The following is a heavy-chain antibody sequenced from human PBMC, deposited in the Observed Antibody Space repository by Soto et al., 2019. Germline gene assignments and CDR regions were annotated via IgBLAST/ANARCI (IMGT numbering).Heavy chain of an antibody. Sequence: QVQLVESGGGVVQPGRSLRLSCAASGFTFSSYGMHWVRQAPGKGLEWVAVILYDGSNKYYADSVKGRFTISRDNSKNTLYLQMNSLRAEDTAVYYCAKDMAAVVGPIDYWGQGPLVTVSS. CDR3: AKDMAAVVGPIDY. CDR1: GFTFSSYG. J-gene: IGHJ4*02. V-gene: IGHV3-30*18. CDR2: ILYDGSNK. D-gene: IGHD6-19*01.